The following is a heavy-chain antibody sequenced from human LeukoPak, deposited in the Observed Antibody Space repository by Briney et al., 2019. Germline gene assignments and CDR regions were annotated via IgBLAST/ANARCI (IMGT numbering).Heavy chain of an antibody. D-gene: IGHD3-10*01. Sequence: PSETLSLTCAVYGGSFSGYYWSWIRQPPGKGLEWIGEINHSGSTNYNPSLKSRVTISVDTSKNQFSLKLSSVTAADTAVYYCARDRRGSGSYYSDYWGQGTLVTVSS. V-gene: IGHV4-34*01. CDR2: INHSGST. J-gene: IGHJ4*02. CDR3: ARDRRGSGSYYSDY. CDR1: GGSFSGYY.